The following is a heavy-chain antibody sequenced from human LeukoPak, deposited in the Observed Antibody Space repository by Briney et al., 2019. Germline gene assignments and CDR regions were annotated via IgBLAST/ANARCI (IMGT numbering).Heavy chain of an antibody. CDR3: ARDYAFDI. CDR1: GDSNSRYY. CDR2: IYYIGST. V-gene: IGHV4-59*01. Sequence: SETLSLTCTVSGDSNSRYYWSWIRQPPGKGLEWIGYIYYIGSTNYNPSLKSRVTISVDTSKNQFSLKLSSVTAADTAVYYCARDYAFDIWGQGTMVTVSS. J-gene: IGHJ3*02.